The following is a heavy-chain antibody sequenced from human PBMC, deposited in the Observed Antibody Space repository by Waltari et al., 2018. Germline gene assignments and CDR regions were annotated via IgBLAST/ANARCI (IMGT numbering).Heavy chain of an antibody. CDR1: GFTFLNYT. CDR3: ARDYGAPAFDI. Sequence: DVQLVESGGGLVKPGGYLSVSCAASGFTFLNYTMNWVRQAPGKGLEWVSSITSSSSSIYYADSVKGRFTISRDNAKNSLYLQVNSLRAEDTAVYYCARDYGAPAFDIWGQGTMVTVSS. CDR2: ITSSSSSI. V-gene: IGHV3-21*01. D-gene: IGHD3-10*01. J-gene: IGHJ3*02.